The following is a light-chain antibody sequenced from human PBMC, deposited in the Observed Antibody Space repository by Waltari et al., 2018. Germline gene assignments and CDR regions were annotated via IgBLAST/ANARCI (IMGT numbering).Light chain of an antibody. V-gene: IGLV3-21*02. CDR2: DDN. J-gene: IGLJ1*01. Sequence: SYVLTQPPSVSVAPGQTARITCGGNNIESKSVHWYQQKPGKAPVLVVYDDNDRPSGIPEQFSGSNSGNTATLTISRVEAGDEADYYCQVWDSTSDHYVFGTGTKVTVL. CDR1: NIESKS. CDR3: QVWDSTSDHYV.